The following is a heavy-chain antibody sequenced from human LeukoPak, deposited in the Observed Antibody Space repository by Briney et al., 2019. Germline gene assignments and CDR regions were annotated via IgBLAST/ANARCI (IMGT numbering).Heavy chain of an antibody. Sequence: GSLRLSCAASGFTFSCYDMSWVRQAPGKGLGWVSYTSSSSSTIYYADSVKSRFTISRDNAKNSLYLQMNSLRAEDTAVYYCARLRYYGMDVWGQGTTVTVSS. CDR1: GFTFSCYD. CDR2: TSSSSSTI. V-gene: IGHV3-48*04. CDR3: ARLRYYGMDV. J-gene: IGHJ6*02.